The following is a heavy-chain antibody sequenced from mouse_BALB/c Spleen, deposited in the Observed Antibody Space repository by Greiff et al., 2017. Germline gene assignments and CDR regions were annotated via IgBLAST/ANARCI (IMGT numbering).Heavy chain of an antibody. Sequence: EVMLVESGGGLVQPGGSLKLSCAASGFTFSSYTMSWVRQTPEKRLEWVAYISNGGGSTYYPDTVKGRFTISRDNAKNTLYLQMSSLKSEDTAMYYCARHRRTTMRYAMGYWGEEASVTVSS. CDR1: GFTFSSYT. CDR3: ARHRRTTMRYAMGY. D-gene: IGHD2-4*01. CDR2: ISNGGGST. J-gene: IGHJ4*01. V-gene: IGHV5-12-2*01.